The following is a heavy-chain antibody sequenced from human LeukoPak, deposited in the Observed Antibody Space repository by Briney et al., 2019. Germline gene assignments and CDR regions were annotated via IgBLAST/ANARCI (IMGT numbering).Heavy chain of an antibody. CDR2: INQDGNDK. CDR1: AFTFSSYW. D-gene: IGHD4-11*01. V-gene: IGHV3-7*01. J-gene: IGHJ4*02. Sequence: GGSLRLSCAASAFTFSSYWMSWVRQAPGKGLEGVANINQDGNDKYYVDSVKGRFTISRDNAKNSLYLQMNSLRADDTAVYCARQTYSIEFDYWGQGTLVTVSS. CDR3: ARQTYSIEFDY.